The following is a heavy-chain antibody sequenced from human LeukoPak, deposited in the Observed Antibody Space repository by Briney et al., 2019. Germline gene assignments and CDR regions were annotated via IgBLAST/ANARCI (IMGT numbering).Heavy chain of an antibody. Sequence: SGTLSLTCAVYGGSFSGYYWSWIRQPPGKGLEWIGEINYSGSTNYNPSLKSRVAISVDTSKNQFSLKLSSVTAADTAVYYCARCASEITMVRGVIIAIRIFDYWGQGTLVTVSS. CDR1: GGSFSGYY. CDR3: ARCASEITMVRGVIIAIRIFDY. D-gene: IGHD3-10*01. J-gene: IGHJ4*02. CDR2: INYSGST. V-gene: IGHV4-34*01.